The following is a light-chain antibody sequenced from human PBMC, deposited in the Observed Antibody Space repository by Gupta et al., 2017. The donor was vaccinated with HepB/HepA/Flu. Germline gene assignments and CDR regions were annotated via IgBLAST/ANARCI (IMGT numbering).Light chain of an antibody. Sequence: DIQMTQSPSSLSASVGDRVTITCQASQDISNYLNWYQQKPGKAPKLLIYDASNLETGVPSRFSGSGSGTDFTFTISSLQPEDIATYYCQQDDNLPNNFGGGTKVEIK. J-gene: IGKJ4*01. CDR2: DAS. CDR1: QDISNY. CDR3: QQDDNLPNN. V-gene: IGKV1-33*01.